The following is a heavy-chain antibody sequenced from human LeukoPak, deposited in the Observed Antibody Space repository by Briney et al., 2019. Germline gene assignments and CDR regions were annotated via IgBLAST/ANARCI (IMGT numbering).Heavy chain of an antibody. J-gene: IGHJ6*03. Sequence: GGSLRLSCAASGFTFSSYWMSWVRQAPGKGLEWVANIKQDGTEKYYVDSVKGRFTISGDNAKNSLYLQMNSLRAEDTAVYYCARGWGYCSSTSCYYYYYYMDVWGKGTTVTVSS. D-gene: IGHD2-2*01. CDR2: IKQDGTEK. CDR1: GFTFSSYW. V-gene: IGHV3-7*01. CDR3: ARGWGYCSSTSCYYYYYYMDV.